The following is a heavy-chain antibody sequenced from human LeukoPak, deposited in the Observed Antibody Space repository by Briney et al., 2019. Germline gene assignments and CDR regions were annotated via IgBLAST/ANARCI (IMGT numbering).Heavy chain of an antibody. CDR1: GFTFSDYY. CDR2: INSSSSYT. J-gene: IGHJ5*02. Sequence: PEGSLRLSCAASGFTFSDYYMSWIRQAPGKGLEWVSYINSSSSYTNYADSVKGRLTISRDNAKNSLYLQMNSLRAEDTAVYYCAGAYYGSGSYQNWFDPWGQGTLVTVSS. D-gene: IGHD3-10*01. CDR3: AGAYYGSGSYQNWFDP. V-gene: IGHV3-11*06.